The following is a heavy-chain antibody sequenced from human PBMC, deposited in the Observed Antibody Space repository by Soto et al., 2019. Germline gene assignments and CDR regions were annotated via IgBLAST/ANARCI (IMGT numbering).Heavy chain of an antibody. CDR1: GGTFSSYA. V-gene: IGHV1-69*01. CDR2: IIPIFGTA. Sequence: QVQLVQSGAGVKKPGSSVKVSCKASGGTFSSYAISWVRQAPGQGLEWMGGIIPIFGTANYAEKFQGRVTITADESTSTAYMERSSLRFEDTAVYYCARGPQLERCDAFDIWGQWTMVTASS. CDR3: ARGPQLERCDAFDI. D-gene: IGHD1-1*01. J-gene: IGHJ3*02.